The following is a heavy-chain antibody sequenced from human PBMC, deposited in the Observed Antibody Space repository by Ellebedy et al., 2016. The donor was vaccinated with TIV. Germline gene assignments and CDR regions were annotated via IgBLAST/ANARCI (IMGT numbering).Heavy chain of an antibody. D-gene: IGHD3-10*01. CDR1: GYTFSSYW. Sequence: GESLKISXRGSGYTFSSYWIGWVRQMPGQGLEWMGIIYPGDSDTRYSPSFQGQVTISADKSTSTAYLQWRSLKASDTAMYYCARRQLDPRSPWFGAFDIWGQGIMVTVSS. V-gene: IGHV5-51*01. CDR2: IYPGDSDT. J-gene: IGHJ3*02. CDR3: ARRQLDPRSPWFGAFDI.